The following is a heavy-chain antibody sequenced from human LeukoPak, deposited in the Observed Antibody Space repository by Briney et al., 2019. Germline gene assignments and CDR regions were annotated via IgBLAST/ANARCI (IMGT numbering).Heavy chain of an antibody. J-gene: IGHJ3*02. D-gene: IGHD2-2*01. CDR2: INPNSGGT. CDR1: GYTFTGYY. CDR3: ARDLTRIVVVPAADLGGDAFDI. Sequence: ASVKVSCKASGYTFTGYYMHLVRQAPGQGLEWMGRINPNSGGTNYAQKFQGRVTMTRDTSISTAYMELSRLRSDDTAVYYCARDLTRIVVVPAADLGGDAFDIWGQGTMVTVSS. V-gene: IGHV1-2*06.